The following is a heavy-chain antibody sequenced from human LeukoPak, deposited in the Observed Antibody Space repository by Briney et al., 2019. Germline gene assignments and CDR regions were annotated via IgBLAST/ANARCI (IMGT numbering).Heavy chain of an antibody. V-gene: IGHV1-18*01. J-gene: IGHJ4*02. Sequence: GASVKVSCKASGYTFTSYGISWVRQAPGQGLEWMGWISAYNGNTNYAQKLQGRVTMTTDTSTSTAYMELRSLRSDDTAVYYCARVSCYGNSCSSLFDYWGQGTLVTVSS. CDR3: ARVSCYGNSCSSLFDY. D-gene: IGHD2-2*01. CDR1: GYTFTSYG. CDR2: ISAYNGNT.